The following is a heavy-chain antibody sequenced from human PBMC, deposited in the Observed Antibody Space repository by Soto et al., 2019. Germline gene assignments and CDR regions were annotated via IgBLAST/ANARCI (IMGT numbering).Heavy chain of an antibody. CDR3: AKGRIVMESYYYYGVDV. CDR2: INSDGSST. J-gene: IGHJ6*02. Sequence: GGSLRLSCAASGFTFSSYWMHWVRQAPGKGLVWVSRINSDGSSTSYADSVKGRFTISRDNSKNTLYLQMNSLRPEDTAVYYCAKGRIVMESYYYYGVDVWGQGTTVTVSS. D-gene: IGHD2-8*01. CDR1: GFTFSSYW. V-gene: IGHV3-74*01.